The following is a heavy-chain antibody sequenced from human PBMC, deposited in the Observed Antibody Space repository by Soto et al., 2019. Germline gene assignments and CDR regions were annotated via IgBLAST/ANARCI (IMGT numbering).Heavy chain of an antibody. CDR1: GGSISSGVYY. Sequence: SETLSRTCTVSGGSISSGVYYWIWIRQHPGKVLEWIGYIYYSGITYYNPSLKSRVTISVDTSKNQFSLKLSSVTAADTAVYYRARGRSITIFGVVPPLFDYWGQGTLVTVSS. CDR3: ARGRSITIFGVVPPLFDY. CDR2: IYYSGIT. J-gene: IGHJ4*02. D-gene: IGHD3-3*01. V-gene: IGHV4-31*03.